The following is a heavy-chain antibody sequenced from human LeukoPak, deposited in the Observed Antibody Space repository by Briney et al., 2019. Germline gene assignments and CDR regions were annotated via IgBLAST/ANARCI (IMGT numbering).Heavy chain of an antibody. J-gene: IGHJ2*01. V-gene: IGHV4-31*03. CDR1: GGSISSGGYY. D-gene: IGHD5-12*01. CDR3: ARAAHAVDINWYFDL. Sequence: MSSETLSLTCTVSGGSISSGGYYWSWIRQHPGKGLEWIGYIYYSGSTYYNPSLKSRVTISVDTSKNQFSLKLSSVTAADTAVYYCARAAHAVDINWYFDLWGRGTLVTVSS. CDR2: IYYSGST.